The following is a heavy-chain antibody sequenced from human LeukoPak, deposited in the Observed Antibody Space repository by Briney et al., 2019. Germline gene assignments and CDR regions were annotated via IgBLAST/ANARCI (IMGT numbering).Heavy chain of an antibody. J-gene: IGHJ3*02. D-gene: IGHD2-15*01. V-gene: IGHV4-59*01. CDR3: ARENRDIVALFGAFDI. CDR1: GGSISSYY. Sequence: SETLSLTCTVSGGSISSYYWSWIRQPPGKGLEWIGYIYYSGSTNYNPSLKSRVTISVDTSKNQFSLKLSSVTAADTAVYYCARENRDIVALFGAFDIWGQGTMVTVSS. CDR2: IYYSGST.